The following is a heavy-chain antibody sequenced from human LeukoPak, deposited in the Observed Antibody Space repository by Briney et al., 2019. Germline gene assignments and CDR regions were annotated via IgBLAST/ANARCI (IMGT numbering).Heavy chain of an antibody. V-gene: IGHV4-59*01. CDR1: GCSISSYY. CDR2: IYYSGST. Sequence: SETLSLTCTVSGCSISSYYWSWIRQPPGKALKWIGYIYYSGSTNYNPSLKSRVTISVDTPKNQFSLKLSSVTAADTAVYYCARDARVQLVHQYYYYYGMDVWGQGTTVTVSS. CDR3: ARDARVQLVHQYYYYYGMDV. J-gene: IGHJ6*02. D-gene: IGHD6-13*01.